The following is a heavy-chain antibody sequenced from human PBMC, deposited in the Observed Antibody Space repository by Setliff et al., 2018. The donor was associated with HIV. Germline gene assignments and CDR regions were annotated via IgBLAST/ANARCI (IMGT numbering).Heavy chain of an antibody. CDR1: GYTFTSYD. D-gene: IGHD3-22*01. Sequence: ASVKVSCKASGYTFTSYDISWVRQAPGQGLEWMGWISAYNGNTNYAQKLQGRVTMTTDTSTSTAYMELRSLRSDDTAVYYCAREIGDYYDSSGYYPPTDYYYGMDVWGQGTTXTVSS. CDR2: ISAYNGNT. V-gene: IGHV1-18*01. J-gene: IGHJ6*02. CDR3: AREIGDYYDSSGYYPPTDYYYGMDV.